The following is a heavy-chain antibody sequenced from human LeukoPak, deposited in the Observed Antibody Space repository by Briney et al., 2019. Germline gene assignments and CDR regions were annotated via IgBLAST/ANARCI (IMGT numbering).Heavy chain of an antibody. V-gene: IGHV4-31*03. CDR2: IYYSGST. Sequence: SQTLSLTCTVSGGSISSGAYYWSWIRQHPGKGLEWIGYIYYSGSTYYSPSLKSRVTISVDTSKNQFSLKLSSVTAADTAVYYCARLHGDHNSCWGQGTLVTVSS. CDR3: ARLHGDHNSC. J-gene: IGHJ4*02. D-gene: IGHD4-17*01. CDR1: GGSISSGAYY.